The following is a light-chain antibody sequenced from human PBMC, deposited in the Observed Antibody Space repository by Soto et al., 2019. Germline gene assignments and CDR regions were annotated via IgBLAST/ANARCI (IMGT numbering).Light chain of an antibody. CDR3: QSYDNTYVI. V-gene: IGLV6-57*01. Sequence: NFMLTQPHSVSESPGKTVTISCTRNSGSIASKYVQWYQQRPGSSPTIVIYEDDQRPSGVPDRFSGSIDYSSNSASLTISGLKTDDEDDYYCQSYDNTYVIFGGGTKLTVL. J-gene: IGLJ2*01. CDR1: SGSIASKY. CDR2: EDD.